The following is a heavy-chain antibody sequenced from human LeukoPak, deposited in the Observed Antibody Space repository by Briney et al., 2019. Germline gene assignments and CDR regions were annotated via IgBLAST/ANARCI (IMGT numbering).Heavy chain of an antibody. V-gene: IGHV3-48*04. Sequence: GGSLRPSCAASGFTFSSYGMSWVRQAPGKGLEWVSYISSSGSTIHYADSVKGRFTISRDNAKNSLYLQMNSLRAEETAVYYCASNLNPIWSGYYMGVWGKGTTVTVSS. D-gene: IGHD3-3*01. CDR2: ISSSGSTI. CDR3: ASNLNPIWSGYYMGV. CDR1: GFTFSSYG. J-gene: IGHJ6*03.